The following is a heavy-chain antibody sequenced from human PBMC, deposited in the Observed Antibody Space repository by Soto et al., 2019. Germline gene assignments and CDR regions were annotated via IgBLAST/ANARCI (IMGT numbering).Heavy chain of an antibody. CDR2: MNPNTGNT. Sequence: QVQLVQSGPEVKKPGAPVKISCQASGYTFTDFDINWVRQATGQGLEWMGWMNPNTGNTRYAQRFKGRLIMTRDTSISTAYMEMGSLNSDDTAVYYCERFKLATLTDFWGQGTLVTVSS. J-gene: IGHJ4*02. D-gene: IGHD3-9*01. CDR3: ERFKLATLTDF. V-gene: IGHV1-8*02. CDR1: GYTFTDFD.